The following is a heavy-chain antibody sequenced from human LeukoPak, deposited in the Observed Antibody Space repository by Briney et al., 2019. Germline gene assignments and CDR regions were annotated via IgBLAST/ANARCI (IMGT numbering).Heavy chain of an antibody. J-gene: IGHJ4*02. Sequence: PSETLSLTCTVSGGSISNYYWSWIRQPAGKGLEWIGRIYTSGTTHYNPSLKSRVTMSVDTSKNQFSLNLGSVTAADTAVYYCARFSSIAAAFDYWGLGTLVTVSS. CDR3: ARFSSIAAAFDY. V-gene: IGHV4-4*07. D-gene: IGHD6-13*01. CDR1: GGSISNYY. CDR2: IYTSGTT.